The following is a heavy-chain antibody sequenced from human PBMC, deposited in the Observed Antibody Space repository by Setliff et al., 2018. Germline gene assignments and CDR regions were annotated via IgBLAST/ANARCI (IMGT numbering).Heavy chain of an antibody. J-gene: IGHJ3*02. CDR2: IRGRTDNYAT. V-gene: IGHV3-73*01. D-gene: IGHD5-18*01. CDR3: TFARDGYDVFDI. Sequence: LRLSCAASGFSFSGSAVYWVRQASVKGLEWIGRIRGRTDNYATAYAASVGGRFTISRDDSKNTAYLQMNSLKTEDTAVYYCTFARDGYDVFDIWGQGTMVTVSS. CDR1: GFSFSGSA.